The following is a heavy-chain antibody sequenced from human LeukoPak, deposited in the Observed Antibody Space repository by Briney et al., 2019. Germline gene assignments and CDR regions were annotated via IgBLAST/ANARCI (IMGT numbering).Heavy chain of an antibody. CDR2: ISAYNGNT. V-gene: IGHV1-18*01. J-gene: IGHJ5*02. CDR1: GYTFTSYG. D-gene: IGHD3-3*01. CDR3: ARDRDYDFWSGYSRDWFDP. Sequence: GASVKVSCKASGYTFTSYGISWVRQAPGQGLEWMGWISAYNGNTNYAQKLQGRVTMTTDTSTSTAYMELRSLRSDDTAVYYCARDRDYDFWSGYSRDWFDPWGQGTLVTVSS.